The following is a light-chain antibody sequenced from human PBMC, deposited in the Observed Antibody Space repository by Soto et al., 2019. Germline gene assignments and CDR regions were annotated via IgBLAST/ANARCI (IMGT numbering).Light chain of an antibody. CDR2: EVY. V-gene: IGLV2-23*02. J-gene: IGLJ2*01. CDR3: CSYAGSTTFVI. Sequence: QSVLTQPASVSGSPGQSITISCTGTSSDVGNYNFVSWYQKHPGKAPKFVIYEVYKRPSGISNRFSGSKSGNTASLTISGLQAEDEADYYCCSYAGSTTFVIFGGGTKVTV. CDR1: SSDVGNYNF.